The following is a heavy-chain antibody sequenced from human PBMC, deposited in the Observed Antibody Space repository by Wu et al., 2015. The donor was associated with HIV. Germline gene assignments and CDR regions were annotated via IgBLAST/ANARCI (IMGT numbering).Heavy chain of an antibody. CDR1: GGSFSGYH. V-gene: IGHV4-34*01. CDR2: VNHSGVA. CDR3: ARFQYHLLRRHDYLDV. J-gene: IGHJ6*03. D-gene: IGHD3-3*01. Sequence: QVQLQQWGAGLLKPSETLSLTCAVHGGSFSGYHWSWIRQSPDKGLEWIGEVNHSGVANYNPSLESRVTISLDTSKDQFSLKLTSVTAADTAVYYCARFQYHLLRRHDYLDVWGKGSXVIVSS.